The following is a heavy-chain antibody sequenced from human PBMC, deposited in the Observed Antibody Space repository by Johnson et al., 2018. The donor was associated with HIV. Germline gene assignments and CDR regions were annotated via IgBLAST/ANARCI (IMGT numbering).Heavy chain of an antibody. CDR1: GFTFSSYA. D-gene: IGHD3-10*01. CDR2: ISYDGSNK. Sequence: QVQLVESGGGVVQPGRSLRLSCATSGFTFSSYAMHWVRQAPGKGLEWVAVISYDGSNKYYADSVKGRFTISRDNSKNTLYLHMNSLKTEDTAVYYCTTVTGRHDGSGGGDAFDMWGQGTMVTVSS. CDR3: TTVTGRHDGSGGGDAFDM. J-gene: IGHJ3*02. V-gene: IGHV3-30-3*01.